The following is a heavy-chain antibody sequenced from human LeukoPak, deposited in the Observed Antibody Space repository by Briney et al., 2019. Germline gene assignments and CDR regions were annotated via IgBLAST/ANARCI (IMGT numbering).Heavy chain of an antibody. J-gene: IGHJ3*02. CDR1: GFTFSSYG. D-gene: IGHD5-18*01. Sequence: GGSLRLSCAASGFTFSSYGMHWVRQAPGKGLEWVAVIWYDGSNKYYADSVKGRFTISRDNSKNTLYLQMNSLRAEDTAVYYCAREIGYSYGSDAFDIWGQGTMVTVSS. CDR3: AREIGYSYGSDAFDI. CDR2: IWYDGSNK. V-gene: IGHV3-33*01.